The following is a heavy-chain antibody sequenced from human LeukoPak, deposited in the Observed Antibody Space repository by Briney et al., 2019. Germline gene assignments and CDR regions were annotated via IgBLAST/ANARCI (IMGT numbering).Heavy chain of an antibody. CDR2: INPSGGST. CDR1: GYTFTSYY. Sequence: ASVKVSCKASGYTFTSYYMHWVRQAPGQGLEWMGIINPSGGSTSYAQKFQGRVTMTRDMSTSTVYMELSSLRSEDTAVYYCARVGDSGSYDKHWFDPWGQGTLVTVSS. J-gene: IGHJ5*02. V-gene: IGHV1-46*01. CDR3: ARVGDSGSYDKHWFDP. D-gene: IGHD1-26*01.